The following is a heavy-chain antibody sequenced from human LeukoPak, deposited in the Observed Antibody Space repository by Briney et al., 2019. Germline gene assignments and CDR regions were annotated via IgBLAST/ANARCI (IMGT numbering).Heavy chain of an antibody. Sequence: TGGSLRLSCAASGFTFSSYWMSWVRQAPGRGLEWVANIKPDGTEKYYVDSVKGRFSISRDNAKNSLNLQMNSLRAEDTAVYYCAKAGSGGFVPRYYFDYWGQGTLVTVSS. CDR1: GFTFSSYW. CDR2: IKPDGTEK. CDR3: AKAGSGGFVPRYYFDY. D-gene: IGHD3-10*01. V-gene: IGHV3-7*05. J-gene: IGHJ4*02.